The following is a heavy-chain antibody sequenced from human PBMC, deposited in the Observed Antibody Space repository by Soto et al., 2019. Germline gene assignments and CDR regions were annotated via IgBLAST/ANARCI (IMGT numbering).Heavy chain of an antibody. CDR1: GFTFSSYA. D-gene: IGHD6-13*01. V-gene: IGHV3-30-3*01. CDR3: ARDPFHYSSSWYGRKRGGWFDP. Sequence: QVQLVESGGGVVQPGRSLRLSCAASGFTFSSYAMHWVRQAPGKGLEWVAVISYDGSNKYYADSVKGRFTISRDNSKNTLYLQMNSLRAEDTAVYYCARDPFHYSSSWYGRKRGGWFDPWGQGTLVTVSS. CDR2: ISYDGSNK. J-gene: IGHJ5*02.